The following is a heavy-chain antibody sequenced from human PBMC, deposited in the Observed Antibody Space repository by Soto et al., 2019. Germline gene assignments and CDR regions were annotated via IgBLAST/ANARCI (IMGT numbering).Heavy chain of an antibody. CDR2: IYYSGST. V-gene: IGHV4-39*01. Sequence: SETLSLTCTVSGGSISSGRYYWGWIRQPPGKGLEWIGTIYYSGSTYSNPSLKSRVTIFVDTSKNQFSLRLSSVTAADTAVYYCARHSDCSGGSCYSEYFAVGNWFDPWGQGTLVTVSS. CDR3: ARHSDCSGGSCYSEYFAVGNWFDP. J-gene: IGHJ5*02. CDR1: GGSISSGRYY. D-gene: IGHD2-15*01.